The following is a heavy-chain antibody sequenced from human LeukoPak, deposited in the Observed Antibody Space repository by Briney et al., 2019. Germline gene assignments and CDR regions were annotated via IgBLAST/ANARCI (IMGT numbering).Heavy chain of an antibody. CDR1: GFTFSSYA. CDR2: ISGSGGST. CDR3: AKDLLSGFMVRGVTCFDY. Sequence: GGSLRLSCAASGFTFSSYAMSWVRQAPGKGLEWVSAISGSGGSTYYADSVKGRFTISRDNSKNTLYLQMNSLRAEDTAVYYCAKDLLSGFMVRGVTCFDYWGQGTLVTVSS. D-gene: IGHD3-10*01. J-gene: IGHJ4*02. V-gene: IGHV3-23*01.